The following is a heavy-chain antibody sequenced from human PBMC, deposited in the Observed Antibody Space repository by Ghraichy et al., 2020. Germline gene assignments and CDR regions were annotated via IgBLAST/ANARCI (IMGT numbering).Heavy chain of an antibody. J-gene: IGHJ6*02. D-gene: IGHD6-19*01. CDR3: ARDGLGRRQWLGLRIYYYYGMDV. V-gene: IGHV4-31*03. Sequence: SETLSLTCTVSGGSISSGGYYWSWIRQHPGKGLEWIGYIYYSGSTYYNPSLKSRVTISVDTSKNQFSLKLSSVTAADTAVYYCARDGLGRRQWLGLRIYYYYGMDVWGQGTTVTVSS. CDR2: IYYSGST. CDR1: GGSISSGGYY.